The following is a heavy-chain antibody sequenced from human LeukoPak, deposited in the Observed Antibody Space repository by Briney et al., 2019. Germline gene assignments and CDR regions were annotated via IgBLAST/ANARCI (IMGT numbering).Heavy chain of an antibody. Sequence: PGGSLRLSCAASGFTFSSYAMTWVRQAPGKGLEWVSAISATGSNTYYADSVKGRFTMSRDNSKNTLYLQMTSLRPEDTAVYYCAKGAWSRRGIAAAGDYYYGMDVWGQGTTVTVSS. CDR1: GFTFSSYA. CDR3: AKGAWSRRGIAAAGDYYYGMDV. J-gene: IGHJ6*02. V-gene: IGHV3-23*01. D-gene: IGHD6-13*01. CDR2: ISATGSNT.